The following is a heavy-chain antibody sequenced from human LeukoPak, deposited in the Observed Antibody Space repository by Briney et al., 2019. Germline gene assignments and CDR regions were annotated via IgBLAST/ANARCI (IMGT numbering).Heavy chain of an antibody. CDR1: GFTFSNYA. CDR2: ISYDGNNK. V-gene: IGHV3-30*04. CDR3: ARDRDRDIIGDGMGV. D-gene: IGHD2-15*01. Sequence: PGGSLRLSCAASGFTFSNYAMYWVRRAPVKGLEWVAVISYDGNNKHNADSVNARFTISRDNSKNMSYLQVNSLRPEDTAVYFCARDRDRDIIGDGMGVWGKGTTVTVSS. J-gene: IGHJ6*04.